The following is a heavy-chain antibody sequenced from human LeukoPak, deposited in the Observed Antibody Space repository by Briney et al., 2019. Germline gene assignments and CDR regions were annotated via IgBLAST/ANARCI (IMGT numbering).Heavy chain of an antibody. CDR3: ARGFRGGTIFDY. J-gene: IGHJ4*02. V-gene: IGHV4-38-2*02. CDR1: GGSIRSYY. Sequence: SETLSLTCTVSGGSIRSYYWGWIRQPPGKGLEWIGSIYHSGSTYYNPSLKSRVTISVDTSKNQFSLKLSSVTAADTAVYYCARGFRGGTIFDYWGQGTLVTVSS. D-gene: IGHD2-8*01. CDR2: IYHSGST.